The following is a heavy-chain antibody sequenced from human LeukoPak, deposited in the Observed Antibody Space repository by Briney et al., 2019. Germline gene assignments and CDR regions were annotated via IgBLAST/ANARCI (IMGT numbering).Heavy chain of an antibody. CDR2: ISSSGSTI. D-gene: IGHD3-10*01. J-gene: IGHJ4*02. V-gene: IGHV3-48*03. CDR3: ARESASGSRSPGIY. CDR1: GFTFRSYE. Sequence: GGSLRLSCAASGFTFRSYEMNWGRQAPGKGLEWVSYISSSGSTIYYAEFVKGRFTISRDNAKNSLFLQMNSLRDEDTAVYYCARESASGSRSPGIYWGQGTLVTVSS.